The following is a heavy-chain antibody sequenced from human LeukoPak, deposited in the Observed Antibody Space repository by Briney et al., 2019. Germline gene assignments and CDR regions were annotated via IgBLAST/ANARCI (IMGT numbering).Heavy chain of an antibody. CDR3: ARDDNGIFDY. J-gene: IGHJ4*02. CDR1: GFTFSSYS. V-gene: IGHV3-21*01. CDR2: ISSSSYI. D-gene: IGHD1-1*01. Sequence: GGSLRLSCAASGFTFSSYSMNWVRQAPGKGLGWVSSISSSSYIYYADSVKGRFTISRDNAKNSLYLQMNSLRAEDTAVYYCARDDNGIFDYWGQGTLVTVSS.